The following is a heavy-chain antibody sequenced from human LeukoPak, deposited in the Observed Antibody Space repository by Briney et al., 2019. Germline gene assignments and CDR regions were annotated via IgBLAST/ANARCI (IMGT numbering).Heavy chain of an antibody. CDR2: ISSSGSTI. D-gene: IGHD3-22*01. Sequence: PGGSLRLSCAASGFTFSNYGLSWVRQAPGKGLEWVSYISSSGSTIYYADSVKGRFTISRDNAKNSLYLQMNSLRAEDTAVYYCARDPRGTYYYDSSGYYYGSYYFDYWGQGTLVTVSS. CDR3: ARDPRGTYYYDSSGYYYGSYYFDY. CDR1: GFTFSNYG. J-gene: IGHJ4*02. V-gene: IGHV3-11*01.